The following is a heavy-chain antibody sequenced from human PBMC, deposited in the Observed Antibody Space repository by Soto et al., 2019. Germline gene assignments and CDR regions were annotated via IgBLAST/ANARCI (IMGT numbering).Heavy chain of an antibody. Sequence: QVQLQESGPGLVKPSQTLSLTCTVSGGSISSGGYYWSWIRQHPGKGLEWIGYIYYSGSTYYNPSLKSRVTLSVDTSKNQFSLKLSSGTAADTAVYYCAASCVGCGGFNYYGMDVWGQGTTVTVSS. CDR2: IYYSGST. CDR3: AASCVGCGGFNYYGMDV. J-gene: IGHJ6*02. CDR1: GGSISSGGYY. V-gene: IGHV4-31*03. D-gene: IGHD2-21*01.